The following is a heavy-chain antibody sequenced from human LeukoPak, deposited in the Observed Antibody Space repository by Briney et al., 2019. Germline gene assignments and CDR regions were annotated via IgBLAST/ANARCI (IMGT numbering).Heavy chain of an antibody. CDR3: AKPIPNYDYVWGSPLMAFDI. Sequence: SGGSLRLSCAASGFTFSSYAMSWVRQAPGKGLEWVSAISGSGGSTYYADSVKGRFTISRDNSKNTLYLQMNSLRAEDTAVYYCAKPIPNYDYVWGSPLMAFDIWGQGTMVTVSS. CDR2: ISGSGGST. J-gene: IGHJ3*02. V-gene: IGHV3-23*01. CDR1: GFTFSSYA. D-gene: IGHD3-16*01.